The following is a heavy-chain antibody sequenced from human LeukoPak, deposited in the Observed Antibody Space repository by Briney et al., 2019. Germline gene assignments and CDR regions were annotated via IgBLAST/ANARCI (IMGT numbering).Heavy chain of an antibody. D-gene: IGHD3-10*01. Sequence: QPGGSLRLSCAASGFTISSNYMSWVRQAPGKGLEWVSIIYSGGSTYYSDSVKGRFTISRDNSKNTLYLQMNSLRAEDTAMYYCARTPQLAYWGQGTLVTVSS. V-gene: IGHV3-53*01. J-gene: IGHJ4*02. CDR3: ARTPQLAY. CDR1: GFTISSNY. CDR2: IYSGGST.